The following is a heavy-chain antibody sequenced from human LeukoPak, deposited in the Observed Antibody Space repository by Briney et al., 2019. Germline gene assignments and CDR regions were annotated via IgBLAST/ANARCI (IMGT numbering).Heavy chain of an antibody. J-gene: IGHJ6*03. CDR3: ARSQTYYYDSSGYYHEYYYYYMDV. CDR2: ISAYNGNT. V-gene: IGHV1-18*01. CDR1: GHTFTSYG. Sequence: ASVKVSCKASGHTFTSYGISWVRQAPGQGLEWMGWISAYNGNTNYAQKLQGRVTMTTDTSTSTAYMELRSLGSDDTAVYYCARSQTYYYDSSGYYHEYYYYYMDVWGKGTTVTVSS. D-gene: IGHD3-22*01.